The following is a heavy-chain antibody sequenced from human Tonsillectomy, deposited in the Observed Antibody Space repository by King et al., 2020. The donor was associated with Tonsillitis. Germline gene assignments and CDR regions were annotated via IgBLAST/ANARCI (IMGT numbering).Heavy chain of an antibody. D-gene: IGHD3-22*01. CDR3: ARGEVGYYYDSSGEYYFDY. CDR2: IYPGDYDT. CDR1: GYSFTSYW. J-gene: IGHJ4*02. Sequence: VQLVESGAEVKTPGESLKISCKGSGYSFTSYWNGWLRQMPGKGLEWMGSIYPGDYDTRYSPSFQVQVTIPSDKSISTAYLQGSRLKASDTAMYYCARGEVGYYYDSSGEYYFDYWGQGTLVTVSS. V-gene: IGHV5-51*01.